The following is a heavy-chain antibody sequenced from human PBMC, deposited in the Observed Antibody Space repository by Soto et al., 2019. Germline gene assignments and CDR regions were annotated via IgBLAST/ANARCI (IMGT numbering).Heavy chain of an antibody. D-gene: IGHD1-7*01. CDR2: IYYSGNT. CDR3: GRGEVDRYNWNYGIDY. V-gene: IGHV4-59*01. J-gene: IGHJ4*02. Sequence: NLPETLSLTCTFSGGSISSYYWSWIRQPPGKGLEWIGYIYYSGNTNYNPSLKSRVTISVGTSKNQFSLKLSSVTAADTAVYYCGRGEVDRYNWNYGIDYWGQGTLVTVSS. CDR1: GGSISSYY.